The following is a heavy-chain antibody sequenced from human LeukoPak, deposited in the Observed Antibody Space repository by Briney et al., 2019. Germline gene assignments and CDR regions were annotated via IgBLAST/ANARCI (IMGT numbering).Heavy chain of an antibody. CDR3: AGAHPSGPLTFDY. Sequence: ASVKVSCKASGYTFTSYGISWVRQAPRQGLEWMGWISTYNSNTNKAKKLLGRVIMTTDASTSTAYLELRSLRSDAAAVYYCAGAHPSGPLTFDYWGQGTLVTVSS. D-gene: IGHD6-25*01. CDR2: ISTYNSNT. CDR1: GYTFTSYG. V-gene: IGHV1-18*01. J-gene: IGHJ4*02.